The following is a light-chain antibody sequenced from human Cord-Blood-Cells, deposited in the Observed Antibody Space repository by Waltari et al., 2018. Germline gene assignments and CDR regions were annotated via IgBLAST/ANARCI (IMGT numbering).Light chain of an antibody. Sequence: TQITQSPPTLPPSVRARVPITCRASQSISSWLAWYQQKPGNAPKLLIYDASSLESGVPSRFSGSGSGTEFTLTISSLQPDDFATYYCQQYNSYSTFGQGTKVEIK. CDR2: DAS. CDR3: QQYNSYST. V-gene: IGKV1-5*01. J-gene: IGKJ1*01. CDR1: QSISSW.